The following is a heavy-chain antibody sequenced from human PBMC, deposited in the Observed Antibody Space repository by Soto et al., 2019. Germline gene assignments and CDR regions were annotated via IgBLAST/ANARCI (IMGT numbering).Heavy chain of an antibody. CDR1: GASITTYY. Sequence: SETLSLTCTVSGASITTYYWIWFRQPPGQGLEPLGYIYHTGVTNSNPSLRGRLSISIDTAKNQFSLKLSSVTSADTAIYYCARTARVPDFWGPGILVTVSS. V-gene: IGHV4-59*01. CDR2: IYHTGVT. CDR3: ARTARVPDF. D-gene: IGHD2-2*01. J-gene: IGHJ4*02.